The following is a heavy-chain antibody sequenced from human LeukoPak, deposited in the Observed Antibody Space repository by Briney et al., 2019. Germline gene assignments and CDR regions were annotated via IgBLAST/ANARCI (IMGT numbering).Heavy chain of an antibody. CDR2: IYHSGST. V-gene: IGHV4-30-2*01. CDR3: ARGSRVYSNYDFWSGYPPPRYYYYGMDV. D-gene: IGHD3-3*01. Sequence: SETLSLTCAVSGGSISSGGYSWSWIRQPPGKGLEWIGYIYHSGSTYYNPSLKSRVTISVDRSKNQFSLKLSSVTAADTAVYYCARGSRVYSNYDFWSGYPPPRYYYYGMDVWGQGTTVTVSS. CDR1: GGSISSGGYS. J-gene: IGHJ6*02.